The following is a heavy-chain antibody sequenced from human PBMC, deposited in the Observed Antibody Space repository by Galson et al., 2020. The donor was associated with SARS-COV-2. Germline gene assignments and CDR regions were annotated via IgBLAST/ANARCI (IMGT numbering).Heavy chain of an antibody. V-gene: IGHV3-33*01. CDR3: ARDAYSTSSDVYLDY. CDR1: GFTFSNYG. J-gene: IGHJ4*02. CDR2: IWYDGSNK. Sequence: GGSLRLSCAASGFTFSNYGMHWVRQAPGKGLEWVAVIWYDGSNKYYVDSVKGRFTISRDNSKNTLYLQMNSLRAEDTAVYYCARDAYSTSSDVYLDYWGQGTLGTVSS. D-gene: IGHD6-6*01.